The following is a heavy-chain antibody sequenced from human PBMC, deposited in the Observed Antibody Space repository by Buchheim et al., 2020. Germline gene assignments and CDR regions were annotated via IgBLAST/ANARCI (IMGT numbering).Heavy chain of an antibody. CDR2: IYSGGST. J-gene: IGHJ4*02. CDR1: GFTVSSNY. V-gene: IGHV3-66*01. CDR3: ARAHSPRQGSGYYFDY. Sequence: EVQLVESGGGLVQPGGSLRLSCAASGFTVSSNYMSWVRQAPGKGLEWVSVIYSGGSTYYADSVKGRFTISRDNSKNTLYLQMNSLRAEDTAVYYCARAHSPRQGSGYYFDYWGQGTL. D-gene: IGHD3-22*01.